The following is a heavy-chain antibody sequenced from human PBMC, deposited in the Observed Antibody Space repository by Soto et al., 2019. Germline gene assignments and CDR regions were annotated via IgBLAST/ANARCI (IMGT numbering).Heavy chain of an antibody. J-gene: IGHJ4*02. CDR2: ISSSGSTI. CDR3: ARDRDYYDSSGYCYY. V-gene: IGHV3-48*03. D-gene: IGHD3-22*01. CDR1: GFTFSSYE. Sequence: GSLRLSCAASGFTFSSYEMNWVRQAPGKGLEWVSYISSSGSTIYYADSVKGRFTISRDNAKNSLYLQMNSLRAEDTAVYYCARDRDYYDSSGYCYYWGQGTLVTVSS.